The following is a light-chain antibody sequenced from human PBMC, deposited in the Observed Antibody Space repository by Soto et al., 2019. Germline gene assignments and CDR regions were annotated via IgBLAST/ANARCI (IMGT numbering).Light chain of an antibody. CDR1: SSNIGANRE. CDR2: NDN. CDR3: QSYDRGLSGPYV. Sequence: QSVLTQPPSLSGAPGQRVTISCAGSSSNIGANREVHWYQQLPGTAPRLLVYNDNTRPSGVPDRFSGSRSGTSASLAINGLQTEDEADYYCQSYDRGLSGPYVFGTGTKLTVL. J-gene: IGLJ1*01. V-gene: IGLV1-40*01.